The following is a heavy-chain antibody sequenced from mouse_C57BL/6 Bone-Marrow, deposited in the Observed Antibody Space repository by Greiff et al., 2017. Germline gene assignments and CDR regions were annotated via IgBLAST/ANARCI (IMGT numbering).Heavy chain of an antibody. Sequence: VQLQQPGAELVRPGSSVKLSCKASGYTFTSYWMPWVKQRPIQGLEWIGNIDPSDSETHYNQKFKDKATLTVDKSSSTAYMQLSSLTSEDSAVYYCARDYSNEDYYAMDYWGQGTSVTVSS. V-gene: IGHV1-52*01. CDR3: ARDYSNEDYYAMDY. CDR2: IDPSDSET. D-gene: IGHD2-5*01. J-gene: IGHJ4*01. CDR1: GYTFTSYW.